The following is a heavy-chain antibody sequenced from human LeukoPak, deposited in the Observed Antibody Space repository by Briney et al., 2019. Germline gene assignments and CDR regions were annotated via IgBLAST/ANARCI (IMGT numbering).Heavy chain of an antibody. CDR1: GFTFSSYW. D-gene: IGHD3-22*01. J-gene: IGHJ4*02. CDR3: ARVPKSLNYYDSSGYPYYFDY. Sequence: GGSLRLSCAASGFTFSSYWMSWVRQAPGKWLEWVANIKQDGSEKYYVDSVKGRLTISRDNAKNSLYLQINSLRAEDTAIYYCARVPKSLNYYDSSGYPYYFDYWGQGTLVTVSS. V-gene: IGHV3-7*01. CDR2: IKQDGSEK.